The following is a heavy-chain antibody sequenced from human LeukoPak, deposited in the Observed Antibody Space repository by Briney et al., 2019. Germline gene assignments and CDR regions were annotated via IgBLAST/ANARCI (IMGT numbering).Heavy chain of an antibody. CDR3: ARAYYYGSGSQLPDY. CDR2: IYYSGST. J-gene: IGHJ4*02. CDR1: GGSTSSYY. V-gene: IGHV4-59*01. Sequence: SETLSLTCTVSGGSTSSYYWSWIRQPPGKGLEWIGYIYYSGSTNYNPSLKSRVTISVDTSKNQFSLKLSSVTAADTAVYYCARAYYYGSGSQLPDYWGQGTLVTGSS. D-gene: IGHD3-10*01.